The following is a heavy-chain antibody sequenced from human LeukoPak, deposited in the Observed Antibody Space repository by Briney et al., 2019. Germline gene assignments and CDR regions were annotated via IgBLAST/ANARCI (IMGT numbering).Heavy chain of an antibody. CDR3: ARAGDYPYYGMDV. J-gene: IGHJ6*02. CDR1: GYTFTSYG. V-gene: IGHV1-18*01. Sequence: ASVKVSCKASGYTFTSYGISWVRQAPGQGLEWMGWISAYNGNTNYAQKLQGRVTMTTDTSTSTAYTELRSLRSDDTAVYYCARAGDYPYYGMDVWGQGTTVTVSS. CDR2: ISAYNGNT. D-gene: IGHD4-17*01.